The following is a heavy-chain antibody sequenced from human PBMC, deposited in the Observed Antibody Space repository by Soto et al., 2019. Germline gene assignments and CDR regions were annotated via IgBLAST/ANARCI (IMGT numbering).Heavy chain of an antibody. Sequence: EVQLVESGGGLVQPGESLRLSCAASGFTFSYYWMHWVRQAPGKGLVWVSRIHSDGSSTTYADSEKGRFTISRDNARNTVYLQMNSLRVEDTAVYYCARGDRGAFDLWGQGTVVTVSS. V-gene: IGHV3-74*01. CDR2: IHSDGSST. CDR1: GFTFSYYW. J-gene: IGHJ3*01. D-gene: IGHD1-26*01. CDR3: ARGDRGAFDL.